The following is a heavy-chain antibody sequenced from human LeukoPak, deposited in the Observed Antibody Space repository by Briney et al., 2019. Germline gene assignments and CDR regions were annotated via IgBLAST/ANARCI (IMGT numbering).Heavy chain of an antibody. V-gene: IGHV3-30*03. J-gene: IGHJ4*02. D-gene: IGHD5-18*01. CDR1: GFTFSSYG. Sequence: PGGSPRLSCAASGFTFSSYGMHWVRQAPGKGLEWVAVISYDGSNKYYADSVKGRFTISRDNSKNTLYLQMNSLRAEDTAVYYCWGYSYGYDYDYWGQGTLVTVSS. CDR2: ISYDGSNK. CDR3: WGYSYGYDYDY.